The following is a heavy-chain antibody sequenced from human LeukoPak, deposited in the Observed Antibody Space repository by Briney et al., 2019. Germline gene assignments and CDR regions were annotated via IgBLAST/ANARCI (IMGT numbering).Heavy chain of an antibody. D-gene: IGHD6-13*01. J-gene: IGHJ4*02. CDR3: ARGRSGLAAAGTYDY. CDR1: GYSFTSSD. Sequence: ASVRVSCKASGYSFTSSDINWVRQAPGQGLEWMGWINPNSGRTGYAQKFQGRVTMTANTSISTAYMELSSLRVDDTAVYYCARGRSGLAAAGTYDYWGQGTLITVSS. V-gene: IGHV1-8*01. CDR2: INPNSGRT.